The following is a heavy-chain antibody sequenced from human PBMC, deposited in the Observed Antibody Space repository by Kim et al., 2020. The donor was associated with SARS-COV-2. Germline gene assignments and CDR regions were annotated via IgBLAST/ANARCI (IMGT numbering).Heavy chain of an antibody. Sequence: ASVKVSCKASGYTFTSYAMHWVRQAPGQRLEWMGWINAGNGNTKYSQKFQGRVTITRDTSASTAYMELSSLRSEDTAVYYCARGTGWLRGSYYDILTGYDWFDPWGQGTLVTVSS. CDR2: INAGNGNT. CDR1: GYTFTSYA. V-gene: IGHV1-3*01. J-gene: IGHJ5*02. CDR3: ARGTGWLRGSYYDILTGYDWFDP. D-gene: IGHD3-9*01.